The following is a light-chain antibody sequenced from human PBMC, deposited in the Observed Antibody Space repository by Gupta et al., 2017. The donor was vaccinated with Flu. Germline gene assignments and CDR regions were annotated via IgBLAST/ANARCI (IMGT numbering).Light chain of an antibody. V-gene: IGKV3-20*01. Sequence: DIVLTHSPGTLPLSPGQRATLFCRASQSVSSTYVAWYQQKPGRAPRLLIYGASSRATGIPDRFSGSGCGTEFTLTISRREPEDFAVYYCHQYYNSPRSFGQGTKVEIK. J-gene: IGKJ1*01. CDR2: GAS. CDR1: QSVSSTY. CDR3: HQYYNSPRS.